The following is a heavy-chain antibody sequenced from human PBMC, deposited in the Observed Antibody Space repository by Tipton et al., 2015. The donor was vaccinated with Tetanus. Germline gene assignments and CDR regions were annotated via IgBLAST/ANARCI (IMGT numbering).Heavy chain of an antibody. Sequence: SLRLSCAASGFTFSSYGMHWVRQAPGKGLEWVAVIWYDGSNKYYADSVKGRFTISRDNSKNTLYLQMNSLKTEDTAVYYCTRVGSSTFGRDALDIWGQGTMVTVSS. J-gene: IGHJ3*02. CDR1: GFTFSSYG. V-gene: IGHV3-33*01. CDR2: IWYDGSNK. CDR3: TRVGSSTFGRDALDI. D-gene: IGHD2-2*01.